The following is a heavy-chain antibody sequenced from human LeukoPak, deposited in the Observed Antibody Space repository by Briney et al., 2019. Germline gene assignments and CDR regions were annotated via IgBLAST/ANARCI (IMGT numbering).Heavy chain of an antibody. J-gene: IGHJ4*02. CDR3: ARDPAYSRGFGSEFSY. V-gene: IGHV3-30*14. Sequence: GRSLRLSCAASGFTFNTYAMHWVRQAPGKGLDWVALISHDGSDTSYAASVKGRFTISRDYSTNTLYLQMSSLRPEDTAIYYCARDPAYSRGFGSEFSYWGQGTLVTVSS. CDR2: ISHDGSDT. D-gene: IGHD6-19*01. CDR1: GFTFNTYA.